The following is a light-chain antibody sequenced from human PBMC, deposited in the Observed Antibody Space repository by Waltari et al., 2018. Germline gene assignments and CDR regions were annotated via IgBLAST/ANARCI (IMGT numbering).Light chain of an antibody. V-gene: IGLV2-14*01. CDR2: EVS. Sequence: QSALTQPASVSGSPGQSITISCTGTSSDVGGYNYVSCYQQHPGKAPNLMIYEVSKRPSGVSNCFSGSKSGNTASLTISGLQIEDEADYYCSSYKATSSFYVFAAATKVTVL. CDR1: SSDVGGYNY. J-gene: IGLJ1*01. CDR3: SSYKATSSFYV.